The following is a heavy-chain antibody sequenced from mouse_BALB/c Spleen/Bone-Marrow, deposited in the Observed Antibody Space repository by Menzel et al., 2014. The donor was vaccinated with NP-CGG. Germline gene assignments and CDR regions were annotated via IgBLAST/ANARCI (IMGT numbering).Heavy chain of an antibody. CDR2: IDPADGST. J-gene: IGHJ4*01. V-gene: IGHV14-3*02. CDR1: GFNIKDTY. Sequence: DVQLQESGAELVKPGASVKLSCTASGFNIKDTYMHWVKQRPEQGLEWIGRIDPADGSTKYDPKFQGKATITADTASNTAYLQLSSLTSEDTAVYFSAGWKLRPAMDYWGQGTSVTVSS. CDR3: AGWKLRPAMDY. D-gene: IGHD2-12*01.